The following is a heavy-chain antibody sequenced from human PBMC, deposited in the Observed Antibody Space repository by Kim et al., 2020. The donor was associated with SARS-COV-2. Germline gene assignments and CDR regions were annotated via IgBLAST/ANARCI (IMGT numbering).Heavy chain of an antibody. Sequence: GGSLRLSCAAAGFTFSNYWMHWVRQVPGKGLMYVSRISADGSTSNYADSVKGRFTISRDNARTTLYLQMDSLRVEDTAVYYCTIHAGNTAEVFDYWGQGPLVTVSS. CDR2: ISADGSTS. V-gene: IGHV3-74*01. CDR1: GFTFSNYW. D-gene: IGHD2-2*02. CDR3: TIHAGNTAEVFDY. J-gene: IGHJ4*02.